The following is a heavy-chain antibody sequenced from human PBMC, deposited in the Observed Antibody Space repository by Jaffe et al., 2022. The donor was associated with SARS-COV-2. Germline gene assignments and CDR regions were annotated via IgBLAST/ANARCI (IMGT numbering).Heavy chain of an antibody. V-gene: IGHV3-23*01. Sequence: EVQLLQSGGGLEQPGGSLRLSCAASGFTFSNYPITWVRQVPGKGLEGVASISGSDGRTYYADSVKGRFSISRDNSKNTVHLQMNSLRAEDTAVYYCTKVVTTDQYYWYGMDVWGQGTTVTVSS. CDR1: GFTFSNYP. D-gene: IGHD3-10*01. J-gene: IGHJ6*02. CDR3: TKVVTTDQYYWYGMDV. CDR2: ISGSDGRT.